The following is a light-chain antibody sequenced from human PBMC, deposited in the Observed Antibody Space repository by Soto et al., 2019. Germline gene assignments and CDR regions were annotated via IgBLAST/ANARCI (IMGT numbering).Light chain of an antibody. V-gene: IGKV1D-13*01. CDR3: QQFSYLPVS. CDR1: QGIGSN. CDR2: DAS. J-gene: IGKJ4*01. Sequence: AIQLTQSPSSLSASVGDRVTITCRASQGIGSNLAWYHQKPGKAPKVLIYDASSLESGVPSRFSGSRSGTDFTLTISSLKPEDFATYYCQQFSYLPVSFGGGTKVEI.